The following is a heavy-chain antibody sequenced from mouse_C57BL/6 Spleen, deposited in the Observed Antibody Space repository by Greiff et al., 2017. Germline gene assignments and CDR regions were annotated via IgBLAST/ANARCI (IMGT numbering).Heavy chain of an antibody. V-gene: IGHV1-69*01. CDR3: ARVTTVVAYYFDY. Sequence: QVQLQQPGAELVMPGASVKLSCKAPGYTFTSYWMHWVKQRPGQGLEWIGEIDPSDSYTNYNQKFKGKSTLTVDKSSSTAYMQLSSLTSEDSAVYYCARVTTVVAYYFDYWGQGTTLTVSS. CDR1: GYTFTSYW. CDR2: IDPSDSYT. J-gene: IGHJ2*01. D-gene: IGHD1-1*01.